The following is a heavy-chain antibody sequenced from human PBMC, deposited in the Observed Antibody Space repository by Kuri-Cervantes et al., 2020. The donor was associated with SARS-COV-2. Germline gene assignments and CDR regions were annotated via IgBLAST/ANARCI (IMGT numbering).Heavy chain of an antibody. CDR1: GFIVSSNY. CDR3: AREDRYGGNLNWFDP. CDR2: IYSGGST. Sequence: GESLKISCAASGFIVSSNYMSWVRQAPGKGLEWVSVIYSGGSTYYADSVQGRFTISRDNSKNTLYLQMNSLRVEDTAVYYCAREDRYGGNLNWFDPWGQGTLVTVSS. V-gene: IGHV3-53*01. D-gene: IGHD1-26*01. J-gene: IGHJ5*02.